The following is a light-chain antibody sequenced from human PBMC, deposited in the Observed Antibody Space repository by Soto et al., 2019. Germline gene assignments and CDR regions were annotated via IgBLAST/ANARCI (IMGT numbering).Light chain of an antibody. CDR1: SSDIGNYNL. CDR3: FSYAGAGTFV. V-gene: IGLV2-23*02. J-gene: IGLJ1*01. Sequence: QSLLTQPASVSGSPGQSITISCTGTSSDIGNYNLVSWFQQHPGKAPKLFIYEVNRRPSGVSDRLSGSKSANTASLTISGLQAEDEADYYCFSYAGAGTFVFGTGTKVTVL. CDR2: EVN.